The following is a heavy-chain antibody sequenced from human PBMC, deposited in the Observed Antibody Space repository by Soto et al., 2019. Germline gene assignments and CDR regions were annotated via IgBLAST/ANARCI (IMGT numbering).Heavy chain of an antibody. CDR2: ISAYNGNT. J-gene: IGHJ6*02. CDR1: GYTFTSYG. Sequence: GASVKVSCKASGYTFTSYGISWVRQAPGQGLEWMGWISAYNGNTNYAQKLQGRVTMTTDTSTSTAYMELRSLRSDDTAVYYCARDGHRIQLWRGYGMDVWGQGTTVTVSS. V-gene: IGHV1-18*01. CDR3: ARDGHRIQLWRGYGMDV. D-gene: IGHD5-18*01.